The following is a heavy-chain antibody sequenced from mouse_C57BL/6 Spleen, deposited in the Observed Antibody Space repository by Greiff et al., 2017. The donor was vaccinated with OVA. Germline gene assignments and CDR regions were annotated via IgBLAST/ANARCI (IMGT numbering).Heavy chain of an antibody. V-gene: IGHV1-74*01. CDR2: IHPSDSDT. CDR3: AIWVITTVVEGY. CDR1: GYTFTSYW. D-gene: IGHD1-1*01. J-gene: IGHJ2*01. Sequence: QVHVKQPGAELVKPGASVKVSCKASGYTFTSYWMHWVKQRPGQGLEWIGRIHPSDSDTNYNQKFKGKATLTVDKSSSTAYMQLSSLTSEDSAVYYCAIWVITTVVEGYWGQGTTLTVSS.